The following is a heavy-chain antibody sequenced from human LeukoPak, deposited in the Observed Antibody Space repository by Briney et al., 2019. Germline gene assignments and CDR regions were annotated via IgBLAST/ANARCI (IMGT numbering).Heavy chain of an antibody. CDR2: IYSGGST. Sequence: GGSLRLSCAASGFTVSSNYMSWVRQAPGKGLEWVSVIYSGGSTYYADSVKGRFTISRDNSKNTLYLQMNSLRAEDTAVYYCASFLSSGYCDDYWGQGTLVTVSS. CDR1: GFTVSSNY. V-gene: IGHV3-53*01. J-gene: IGHJ4*02. CDR3: ASFLSSGYCDDY. D-gene: IGHD3-22*01.